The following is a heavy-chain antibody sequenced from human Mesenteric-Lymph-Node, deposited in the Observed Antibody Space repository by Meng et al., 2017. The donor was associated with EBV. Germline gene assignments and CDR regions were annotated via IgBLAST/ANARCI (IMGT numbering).Heavy chain of an antibody. V-gene: IGHV4-34*01. Sequence: VAHQRGGGGRLKPAATLSPPCASHGGSLSASYWRWIRQPPGKWLELIGEINQSGKPHNTPSLKSRVSMSVDTSKNQFSLKLDSVTAADTAMYYCAGHVGRGGDYWDQGALVTVSS. J-gene: IGHJ4*02. D-gene: IGHD3-10*01. CDR2: INQSGKP. CDR3: AGHVGRGGDY. CDR1: GGSLSASY.